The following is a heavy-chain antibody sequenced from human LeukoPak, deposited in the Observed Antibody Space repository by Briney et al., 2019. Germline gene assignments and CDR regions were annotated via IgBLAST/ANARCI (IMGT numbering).Heavy chain of an antibody. CDR1: GGSFSGYY. J-gene: IGHJ6*03. Sequence: KPSETPSLTCAVYGGSFSGYYWSSIRQPPGKWLEWIGEINHSGSTNYNPSLKSRVNISVDTSKNQFSLKLSSVPAADTAVYYCARVGGDYYYDYYMDVWGKGTTVTVSS. V-gene: IGHV4-34*01. CDR3: ARVGGDYYYDYYMDV. D-gene: IGHD1-26*01. CDR2: INHSGST.